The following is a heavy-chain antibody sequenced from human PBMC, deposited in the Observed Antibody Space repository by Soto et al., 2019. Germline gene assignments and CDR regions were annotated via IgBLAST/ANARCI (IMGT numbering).Heavy chain of an antibody. CDR3: ERDYCSGGSCPFDY. V-gene: IGHV1-69*08. D-gene: IGHD2-15*01. CDR2: IIPNLGIA. Sequence: QVQLVQSGAEVKKPGSSVKVSCKASRGTFSSYTISWVRQAPGQGLEWMGRIIPNLGIANSAQKFQGRVTITADQSTRFAYKELRRKRTEDKAVYDCERDYCSGGSCPFDYWGQGTLVTVSS. CDR1: RGTFSSYT. J-gene: IGHJ4*02.